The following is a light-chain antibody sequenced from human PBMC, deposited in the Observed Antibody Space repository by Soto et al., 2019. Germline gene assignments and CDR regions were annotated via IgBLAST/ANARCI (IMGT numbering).Light chain of an antibody. CDR1: QSVSSN. V-gene: IGKV3-15*01. CDR3: QQYNNWPLP. Sequence: EIVMTQSPATLSVSPGERATLSCRTSQSVSSNLAWYQQKPGQAPRLLVYGASTRATGIPARFSGSGSGTEFSLTISSLQSEDFAVYYCQQYNNWPLPFGGWTKVEI. J-gene: IGKJ4*01. CDR2: GAS.